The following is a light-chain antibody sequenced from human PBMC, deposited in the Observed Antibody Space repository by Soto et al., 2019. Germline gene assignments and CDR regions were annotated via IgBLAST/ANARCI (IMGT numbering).Light chain of an antibody. Sequence: DIQVTQSPSSLSASVGDRVTITCRASQNIRTYLNWYQQRPVKPPKLLIHTASTLQSGVPSRFSGSGSGTDFTLTISSLQPEDFATYYCQQTYSTLNSFGQGTKLEIK. V-gene: IGKV1-39*01. J-gene: IGKJ2*03. CDR1: QNIRTY. CDR2: TAS. CDR3: QQTYSTLNS.